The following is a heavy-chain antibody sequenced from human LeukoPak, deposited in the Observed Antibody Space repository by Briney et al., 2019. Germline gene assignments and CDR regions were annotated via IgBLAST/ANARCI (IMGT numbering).Heavy chain of an antibody. J-gene: IGHJ4*02. D-gene: IGHD6-13*01. CDR1: GGSVSSGSYY. Sequence: SETLSLTCTVSGGSVSSGSYYWSWIRQPPGKGLEWIGYIYYSGSTNYNPSLKSRVTISVDTSKNQFSLKLSSVTAADTAVYYCAREARYSSSWYVGGYFDYWGQGTLVTVSS. CDR2: IYYSGST. V-gene: IGHV4-61*01. CDR3: AREARYSSSWYVGGYFDY.